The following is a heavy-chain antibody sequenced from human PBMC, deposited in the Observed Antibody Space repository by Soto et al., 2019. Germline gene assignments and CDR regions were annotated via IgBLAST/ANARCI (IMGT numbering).Heavy chain of an antibody. D-gene: IGHD3-3*01. Sequence: QVQLVESGGGVVQPGRSLRLSCAASGFTFSSYGMYWVRQAPGKGLEWVAVISYDGNNKYYADSVKGRFTISRDNSKKTLYLQMNSLRAEDTAVYYCAKDMEAGYYDFWSGHYTGMRWIDPWGQGTQVTVSS. V-gene: IGHV3-30*18. CDR1: GFTFSSYG. J-gene: IGHJ5*02. CDR2: ISYDGNNK. CDR3: AKDMEAGYYDFWSGHYTGMRWIDP.